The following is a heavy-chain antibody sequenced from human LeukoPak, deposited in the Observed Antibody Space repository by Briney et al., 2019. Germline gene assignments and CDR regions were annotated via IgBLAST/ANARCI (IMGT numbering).Heavy chain of an antibody. Sequence: GSLRLSCAASGFTFSSYWMSWVRQPPGKGLEWIGEINHSGSTNYNPSLKSRVTISVDTSKNQFSLKLSSVTAADTAVYYCARGNRVVKHWFDPWGQGTLVTVSS. J-gene: IGHJ5*02. V-gene: IGHV4-34*01. D-gene: IGHD3-16*02. CDR2: INHSGST. CDR3: ARGNRVVKHWFDP. CDR1: GFTFSSYW.